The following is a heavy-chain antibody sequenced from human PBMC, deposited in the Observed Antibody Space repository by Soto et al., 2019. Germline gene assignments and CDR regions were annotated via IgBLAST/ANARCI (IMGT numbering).Heavy chain of an antibody. D-gene: IGHD3-3*01. V-gene: IGHV4-39*01. J-gene: IGHJ4*02. Sequence: SETLSLTCTVSGGSISSSSYYWGWVRQPPGKGLEWIGSIYYSGSTYYNPSLKSRVTISVDTSKNQFSLKLSSVTAADTAVYYCARHVGRITIFGGPDYWGQGTLVTVSS. CDR1: GGSISSSSYY. CDR3: ARHVGRITIFGGPDY. CDR2: IYYSGST.